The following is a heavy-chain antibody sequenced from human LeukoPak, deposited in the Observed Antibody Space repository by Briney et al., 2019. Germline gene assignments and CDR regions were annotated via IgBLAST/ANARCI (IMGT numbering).Heavy chain of an antibody. CDR3: AKSPNYYDSSGYYYS. CDR2: ISGSGGST. V-gene: IGHV3-23*01. CDR1: GFTFISYA. D-gene: IGHD3-22*01. Sequence: GGSLRLSCAASGFTFISYAMSWVRQAPGKGLEWVSAISGSGGSTYYADSVKGRFTISRDNSKNTLYLQMNSLRAEDTAVYYCAKSPNYYDSSGYYYSWGQGTLVTVSS. J-gene: IGHJ4*02.